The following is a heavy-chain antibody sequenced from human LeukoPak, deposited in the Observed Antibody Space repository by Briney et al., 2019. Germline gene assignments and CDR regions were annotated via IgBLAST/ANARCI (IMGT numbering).Heavy chain of an antibody. Sequence: QPGGSLRLSCAASGFTFDDYAMHWVRQAPGKGLEWVSGISWNSGSIGYADSVKGRFTISRDNSKNTLYLQMNSLRAEDTAVYYCAKSTTVVPLGLDYWGQGTLVTVSS. CDR2: ISWNSGSI. CDR1: GFTFDDYA. D-gene: IGHD4-23*01. V-gene: IGHV3-9*01. CDR3: AKSTTVVPLGLDY. J-gene: IGHJ4*02.